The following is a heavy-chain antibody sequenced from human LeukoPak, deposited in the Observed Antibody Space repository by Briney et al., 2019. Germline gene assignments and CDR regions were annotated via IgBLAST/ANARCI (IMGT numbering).Heavy chain of an antibody. Sequence: SETLSLTCTVSGGSISSYYWSWIRQPPGKGLEWIGYIYYSGSTNYNPSLKSRVTISVDTSKNQFSLKLSSVTAADTAVYYCASHSGNYDFWSGDYYYYYMDVWGKGTTVTVSS. V-gene: IGHV4-59*01. D-gene: IGHD3-3*01. CDR2: IYYSGST. J-gene: IGHJ6*03. CDR3: ASHSGNYDFWSGDYYYYYMDV. CDR1: GGSISSYY.